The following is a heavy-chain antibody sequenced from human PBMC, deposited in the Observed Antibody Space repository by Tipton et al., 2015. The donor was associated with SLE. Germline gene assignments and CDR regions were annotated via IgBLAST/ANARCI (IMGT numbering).Heavy chain of an antibody. V-gene: IGHV3-30*04. CDR1: GFTFNLYS. D-gene: IGHD3-10*01. CDR3: ARGDHTYYHGSANYAP. Sequence: SLRLSCAVSGFTFNLYSMHWVRQAPGKGLEGVTAISYDGYNKYYADSVKGRFTISRDNSKNTLFLQMNSLRAEDSAVYYCARGDHTYYHGSANYAPWGQGTLVTVSS. CDR2: ISYDGYNK. J-gene: IGHJ5*02.